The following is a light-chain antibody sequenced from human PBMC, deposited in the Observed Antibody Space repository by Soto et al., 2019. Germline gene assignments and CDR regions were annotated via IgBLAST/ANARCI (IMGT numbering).Light chain of an antibody. V-gene: IGLV1-44*01. CDR3: ATWDDSLDVHV. CDR1: SSNIGINT. CDR2: GNN. J-gene: IGLJ1*01. Sequence: QSVLTQPPSASGTPGHTITISCSGGSSNIGINTVSWYEHLPGTAPRLLIYGNNQRPSGVPDRFSGSKSGTSASLAISGLQSEDEAHYYCATWDDSLDVHVFGTWTKVTVL.